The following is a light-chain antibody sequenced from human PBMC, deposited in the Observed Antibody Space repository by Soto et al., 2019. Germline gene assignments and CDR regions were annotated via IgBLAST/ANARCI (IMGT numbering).Light chain of an antibody. CDR2: EVS. CDR1: SSDVAIYNL. V-gene: IGLV2-23*02. Sequence: QSAPIQPASVSGSPGQSVTISCIGTSSDVAIYNLVSWYQQYPGKAPKLILYEVSKWPSGISHRFSGSKSCNTASLTISGLQAEDEADYYCCSFAGSRTWVFGGGTKLTVL. CDR3: CSFAGSRTWV. J-gene: IGLJ3*02.